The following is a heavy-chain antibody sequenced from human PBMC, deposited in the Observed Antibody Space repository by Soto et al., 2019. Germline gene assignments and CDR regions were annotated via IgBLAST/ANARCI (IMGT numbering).Heavy chain of an antibody. CDR1: GFIFSSYA. CDR3: AKVRLYFSNINCWDFDAFEI. D-gene: IGHD2-2*01. V-gene: IGHV3-23*01. CDR2: SSGSGGNT. J-gene: IGHJ3*02. Sequence: EVQLLESGGGLVQPGGSLRLSCAASGFIFSSYAMSWVRQAPGKGLEWVSTSSGSGGNTYYADSVRGRFTISRDNPQTTLYLQRNSLIAEDTAVYVCAKVRLYFSNINCWDFDAFEIWGRGTMVTVSS.